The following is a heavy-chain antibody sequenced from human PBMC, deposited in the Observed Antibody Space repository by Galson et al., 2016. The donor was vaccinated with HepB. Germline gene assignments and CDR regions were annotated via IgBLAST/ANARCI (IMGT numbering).Heavy chain of an antibody. Sequence: WVRQMPGKGLEWIGYIYYSGSTYYNPSLKSRVTISVDTSKKQFSLRLSSVTAADTALYYCARVQGGYSGYGPSRSTSDIWGQGTMVTVSS. D-gene: IGHD5-12*01. CDR2: IYYSGST. J-gene: IGHJ3*02. CDR3: ARVQGGYSGYGPSRSTSDI. V-gene: IGHV4-31*02.